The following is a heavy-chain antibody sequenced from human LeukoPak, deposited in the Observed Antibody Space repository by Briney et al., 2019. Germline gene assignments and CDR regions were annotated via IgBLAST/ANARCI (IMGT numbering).Heavy chain of an antibody. J-gene: IGHJ4*02. CDR1: GFTFSSYA. D-gene: IGHD6-13*01. CDR3: AKDRSYSSSWYGDY. CDR2: ISGSGGST. V-gene: IGHV3-23*01. Sequence: GASLRLSCAASGFTFSSYAMSWVRQAPGKGLEWVSGISGSGGSTYYADSVKGRFTISRDNSKNTLYLQMNSLRAEDTAVYYCAKDRSYSSSWYGDYWGQGTLVTVSS.